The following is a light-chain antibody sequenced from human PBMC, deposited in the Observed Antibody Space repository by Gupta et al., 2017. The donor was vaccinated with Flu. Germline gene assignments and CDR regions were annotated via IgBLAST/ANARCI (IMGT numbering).Light chain of an antibody. J-gene: IGKJ1*01. V-gene: IGKV2-30*01. CDR1: QSLVYSDGNTY. CDR2: HVS. Sequence: VVMIQSPLSLLFTLGQPAYISCRSSQSLVYSDGNTYLHWFQQRPGKSPRRLIYHVSHRESGVPDRFSGSGSGTDFILKISSVEAEDFGVYYCMQGSRWPWAFGQGTKVEIK. CDR3: MQGSRWPWA.